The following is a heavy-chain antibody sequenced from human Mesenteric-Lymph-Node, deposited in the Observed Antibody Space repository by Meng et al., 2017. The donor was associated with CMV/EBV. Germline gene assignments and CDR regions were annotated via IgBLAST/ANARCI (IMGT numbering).Heavy chain of an antibody. D-gene: IGHD6-19*01. CDR2: VSFSGIT. Sequence: TLSLTCTVSGGSITSTSDYWGWIRQPPEKGLEWIGSVSFSGITYYNPSLKSRLTISVDTSKNQFFLRLTSMTAADTAVYYCARGPARRLAETGTVDYWGQGTLVTVSS. J-gene: IGHJ4*02. CDR1: GGSITSTSDY. V-gene: IGHV4-39*07. CDR3: ARGPARRLAETGTVDY.